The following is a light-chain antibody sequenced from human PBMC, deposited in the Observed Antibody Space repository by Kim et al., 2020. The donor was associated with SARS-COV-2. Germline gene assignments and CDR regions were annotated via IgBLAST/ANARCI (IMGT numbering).Light chain of an antibody. Sequence: SSLAAFVGDRVTITCRASQGIDSWMAWYQQKPGKAPKLLIYKASNLHSGVPSRFSGSGSGTEFTLTISSLQPDDSATYYCQHSWTFGQGTKVDIK. CDR3: QHSWT. CDR2: KAS. V-gene: IGKV1-5*03. CDR1: QGIDSW. J-gene: IGKJ1*01.